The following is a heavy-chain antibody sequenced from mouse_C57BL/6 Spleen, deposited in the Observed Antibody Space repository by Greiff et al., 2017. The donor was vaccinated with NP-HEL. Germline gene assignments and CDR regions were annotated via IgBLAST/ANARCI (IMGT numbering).Heavy chain of an antibody. V-gene: IGHV1-52*01. CDR1: GYTFTSSW. J-gene: IGHJ1*03. Sequence: QVQLQQPGAELVRPGSSVKLSCKASGYTFTSSWMHWVKQRPLQGLEWIGNIDPSDSETHYNQKFKDKATLTVDKSSSTAYMQLTTLTSAASAVWYCAREYFDVWATLPTVTVSS. CDR2: IDPSDSET. CDR3: AREYFDV.